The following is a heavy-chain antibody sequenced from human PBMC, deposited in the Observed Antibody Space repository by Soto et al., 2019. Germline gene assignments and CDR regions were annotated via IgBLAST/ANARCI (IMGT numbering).Heavy chain of an antibody. J-gene: IGHJ6*02. CDR2: IWYDGSNK. Sequence: QVQLVESGGGVVQPGRSLRLSCAASGFTFSSYGMHWVRQAPGKGLEWVAVIWYDGSNKYYADSVKGRFTISRDNSKNTVCLQMNSLRAEGRVVYYCARDPGLVDHYYYGMEVWGQGTTVTVSS. CDR1: GFTFSSYG. V-gene: IGHV3-33*01. CDR3: ARDPGLVDHYYYGMEV.